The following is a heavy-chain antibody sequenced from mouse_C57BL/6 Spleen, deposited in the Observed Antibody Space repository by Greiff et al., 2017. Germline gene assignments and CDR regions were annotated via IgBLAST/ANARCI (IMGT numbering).Heavy chain of an antibody. CDR2: ISNLAYSI. Sequence: EVQVVESGGGLVQPGGSLKLSCAASGFTFSDYGMAWVRQAPRKGPEWVAFISNLAYSIYYADTVTGRFTISRENAKNTLYLEMSSLRSEDTAMYYCARPGSSPNWYFDVWGTGTTVTVSS. CDR1: GFTFSDYG. CDR3: ARPGSSPNWYFDV. J-gene: IGHJ1*03. V-gene: IGHV5-15*01. D-gene: IGHD1-1*01.